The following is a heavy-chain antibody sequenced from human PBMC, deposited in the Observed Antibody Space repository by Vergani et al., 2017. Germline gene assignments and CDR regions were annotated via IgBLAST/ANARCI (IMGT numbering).Heavy chain of an antibody. V-gene: IGHV1-18*01. CDR3: ARFLYXLFRTKDGSGSYGGFDP. CDR2: ISADNGNT. J-gene: IGHJ5*02. Sequence: QVQLVQSGAEVKKPGASVKVSCKASGYTFTSYGISWVRQAPGQGLEWMGWISADNGNTNYAQKLQGRVTMTTDTSTSTAYMELRSLRSDDTAVYYWARFLYXLFRTKDGSGSYGGFDPWGQGTLVTVSS. CDR1: GYTFTSYG. D-gene: IGHD3-10*01.